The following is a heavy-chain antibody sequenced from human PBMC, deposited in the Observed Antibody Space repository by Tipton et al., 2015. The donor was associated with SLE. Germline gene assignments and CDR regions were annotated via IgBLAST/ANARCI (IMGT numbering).Heavy chain of an antibody. Sequence: LRLSCAASGFTVSRSHMSWVRQAPGKGLEWIGEINHSGSTNYNPSLKSRVTISVDTSKNQLSLKLSSVTAADTAVYYCARNPTSYCSGGSCYSPWFDPWGQGTLVTVSS. V-gene: IGHV4-34*01. CDR1: GFTVSRSH. J-gene: IGHJ5*02. CDR2: INHSGST. D-gene: IGHD2-15*01. CDR3: ARNPTSYCSGGSCYSPWFDP.